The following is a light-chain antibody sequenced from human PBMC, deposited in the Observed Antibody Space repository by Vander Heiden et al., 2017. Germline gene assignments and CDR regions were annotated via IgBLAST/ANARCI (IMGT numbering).Light chain of an antibody. Sequence: SYELPQPPSVSVSLGQMARITCSGEALPKKYAYWYQQKPGQFPVLGIYKDSERPSGIPERFSGSSSGTIVTLTISGVQAEDEADYYCLSADSSGTVFGGGTKLTVL. CDR2: KDS. V-gene: IGLV3-16*01. CDR3: LSADSSGTV. J-gene: IGLJ2*01. CDR1: ALPKKY.